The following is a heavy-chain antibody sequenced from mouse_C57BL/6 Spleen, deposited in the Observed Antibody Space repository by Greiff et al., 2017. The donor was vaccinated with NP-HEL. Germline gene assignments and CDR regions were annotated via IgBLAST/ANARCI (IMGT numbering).Heavy chain of an antibody. CDR2: IDPANGNT. D-gene: IGHD1-1*01. J-gene: IGHJ4*01. V-gene: IGHV14-3*01. Sequence: EVKLQESVAELVRPGASVKLSCTASGFNIKNTYMHWVKQRPEQGLEWIGRIDPANGNTKYAPKFQGKATITADTSSNTAYLQLSSLTSEDTAIYYCASYYYGSSYGYYAMDYWGQGTSVTVSS. CDR1: GFNIKNTY. CDR3: ASYYYGSSYGYYAMDY.